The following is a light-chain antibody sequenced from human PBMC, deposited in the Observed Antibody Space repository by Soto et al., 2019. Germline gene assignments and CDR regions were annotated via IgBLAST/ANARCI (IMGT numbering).Light chain of an antibody. J-gene: IGLJ3*02. V-gene: IGLV2-11*01. Sequence: QSVLTQPRSVSGSPGQSVTISCTGTSSDVGGYNYVSWYQQLPGKAPKLMIYDVTKRPSGVPDRFSGSQSGNTASLTISGLQAEDEADYHCCSFSGTYHWVFGGGTKLTVL. CDR1: SSDVGGYNY. CDR2: DVT. CDR3: CSFSGTYHWV.